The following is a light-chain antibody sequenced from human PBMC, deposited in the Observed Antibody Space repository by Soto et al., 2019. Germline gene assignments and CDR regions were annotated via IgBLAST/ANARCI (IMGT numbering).Light chain of an antibody. CDR3: QSYDSSLSGSTL. Sequence: QSALTQPASVSGSPGQSITISCTGTSSDVGGYNYVSWYQQYPGKAPKLMIYEVSNRPSGVSNRFSGSKSGNTASLTISGLQAEDEADYYCQSYDSSLSGSTLFGGGTKLTVL. V-gene: IGLV2-14*01. CDR2: EVS. J-gene: IGLJ3*02. CDR1: SSDVGGYNY.